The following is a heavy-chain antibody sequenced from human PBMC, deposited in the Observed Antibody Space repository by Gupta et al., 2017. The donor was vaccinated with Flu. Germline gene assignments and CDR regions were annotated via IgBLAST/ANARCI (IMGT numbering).Heavy chain of an antibody. V-gene: IGHV3-48*03. D-gene: IGHD6-6*01. Sequence: VQLVEFGGGLIHPGGSLSLSCPASGFTLSSYEMNWVRQAPVKGLEWVSYVSGSGSIIYDADSVKGRVTISRDNSKNSLSLQMNSLRAADTAVYYCARSPTIAARVVDYWGQGTLVTVSS. CDR2: VSGSGSII. CDR1: GFTLSSYE. J-gene: IGHJ4*02. CDR3: ARSPTIAARVVDY.